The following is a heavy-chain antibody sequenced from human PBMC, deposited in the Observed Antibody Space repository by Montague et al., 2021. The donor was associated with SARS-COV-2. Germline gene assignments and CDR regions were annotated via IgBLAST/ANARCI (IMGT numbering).Heavy chain of an antibody. CDR3: ARRSLGYCSGGSCYSGYDY. CDR1: GGSISSSNYY. Sequence: SETLSLTCTVSGGSISSSNYYWDWIRQPPGKGLEWIGSIYYSGSTNYNPSLKSRVTISVDTSKNQFSPKLSSVTAVDTAVYYCARRSLGYCSGGSCYSGYDYWGQGTLVTVSS. D-gene: IGHD2-15*01. J-gene: IGHJ4*02. CDR2: IYYSGST. V-gene: IGHV4-39*07.